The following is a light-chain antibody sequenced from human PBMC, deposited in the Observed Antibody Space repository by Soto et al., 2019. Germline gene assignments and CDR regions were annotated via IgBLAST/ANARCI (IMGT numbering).Light chain of an antibody. CDR1: QSVGTY. Sequence: EIVLTQSPATLSLSPGERATLPCRASQSVGTYLAWYQQKPGQAPRLLIYDISNRATGIPARFSGSGSGTDFTLTISSLEPEDFAVYYCQQRHWPWTFGQGTKVEI. CDR3: QQRHWPWT. CDR2: DIS. J-gene: IGKJ1*01. V-gene: IGKV3-11*01.